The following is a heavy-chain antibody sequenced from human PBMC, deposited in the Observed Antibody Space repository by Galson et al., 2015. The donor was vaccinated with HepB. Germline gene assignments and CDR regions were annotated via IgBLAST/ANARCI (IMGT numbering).Heavy chain of an antibody. CDR1: GYSFSNYG. Sequence: SVKVSCKASGYSFSNYGLSWIRQAPGPGLEWLGWVSGYDGSANYSPKFQGRVTMTTQTSTGTAYMEMRSLGSDDTAVYYCARDSRLELQLNNYYSYGMDVWGQGTAIIVS. V-gene: IGHV1-18*01. CDR3: ARDSRLELQLNNYYSYGMDV. CDR2: VSGYDGSA. J-gene: IGHJ6*02. D-gene: IGHD1-7*01.